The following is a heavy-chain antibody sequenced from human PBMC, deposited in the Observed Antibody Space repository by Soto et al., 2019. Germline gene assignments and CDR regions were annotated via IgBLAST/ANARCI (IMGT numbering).Heavy chain of an antibody. V-gene: IGHV3-48*01. CDR2: ISSSSSTI. CDR1: GFTFSSYS. J-gene: IGHJ6*03. CDR3: ARVILAVGYYYYYYMDV. D-gene: IGHD6-19*01. Sequence: EVQLVESGGGLVQPGGSLRLSCAASGFTFSSYSMNWVRQAPGKGLEWVSYISSSSSTIYYADSVKGRFTISRDNAKNSLYLQMNSLRAEDTAVYYCARVILAVGYYYYYYMDVWGKGTTVTVSS.